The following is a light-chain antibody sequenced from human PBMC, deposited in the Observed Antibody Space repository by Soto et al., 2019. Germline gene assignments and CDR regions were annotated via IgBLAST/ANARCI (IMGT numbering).Light chain of an antibody. CDR1: QSVSSY. V-gene: IGKV3-11*01. CDR3: QQRSNWPSLT. Sequence: EIVLTQSPATLSLSPGERATLSCRASQSVSSYLAWYQQKPGQAPRLLIYDASNRATGIPARFSGSGSWTDSTLTISSLEPEDFAVYYWQQRSNWPSLTFGGGTKVEIK. CDR2: DAS. J-gene: IGKJ4*01.